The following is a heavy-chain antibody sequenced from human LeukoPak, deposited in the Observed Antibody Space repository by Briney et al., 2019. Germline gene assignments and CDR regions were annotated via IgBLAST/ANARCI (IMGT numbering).Heavy chain of an antibody. J-gene: IGHJ4*02. CDR3: ATSRTFDY. CDR1: GLTFSGFW. V-gene: IGHV3-7*01. CDR2: IKQDGSEK. Sequence: PGGSLRLSCAASGLTFSGFWMSWARQAPGKGLEWVANIKQDGSEKYYVDSVKGRFTISRDNAKNSLYLQMNSLRVEDTAVYYCATSRTFDYWGQGTLVTVSS.